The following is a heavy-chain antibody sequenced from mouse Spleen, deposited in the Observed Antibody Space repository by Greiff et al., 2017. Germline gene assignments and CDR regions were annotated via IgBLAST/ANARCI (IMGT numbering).Heavy chain of an antibody. CDR2: ISYSGST. J-gene: IGHJ4*01. CDR1: GYSITSDY. Sequence: EVKLQESGPGLVKPSQSLSLTCTVTGYSITSDYWNWIRKFPGNKLEYMGYISYSGSTYYNPSLKSRISITRDTSKNQYYLQLNSVTTEDTATYYCARSPSGKGYAMDYWGQGTSVTVSS. CDR3: ARSPSGKGYAMDY. V-gene: IGHV3-8*01. D-gene: IGHD4-1*01.